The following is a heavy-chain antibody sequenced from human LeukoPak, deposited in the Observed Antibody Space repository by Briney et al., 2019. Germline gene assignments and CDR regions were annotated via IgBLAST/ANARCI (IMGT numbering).Heavy chain of an antibody. CDR3: ARIPESASTVTAYYFDY. CDR2: NIPLFGTA. V-gene: IGHV1-69*13. Sequence: ASVKVSCKASGGTFSSYAISWVRQAPGQGLEWMGGNIPLFGTANYAQKFQGRVTITADESTSTAYMELSSLRSEDTAVYYCARIPESASTVTAYYFDYWGQGTLVTVSS. CDR1: GGTFSSYA. D-gene: IGHD4-11*01. J-gene: IGHJ4*02.